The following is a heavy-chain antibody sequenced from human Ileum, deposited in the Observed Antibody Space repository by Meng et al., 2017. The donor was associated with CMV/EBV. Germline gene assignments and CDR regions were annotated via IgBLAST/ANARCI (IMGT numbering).Heavy chain of an antibody. CDR1: GFTFNTYW. Sequence: GESLKISCAASGFTFNTYWMHWVRQAPGKGLLWVSRIGSDGGRISYADSVKGRFTISRDNAANTLYLQMNSLSAEDTAVYFCASGIRLTGRWGQGTLVTVSS. D-gene: IGHD1-14*01. CDR2: IGSDGGRI. J-gene: IGHJ4*02. V-gene: IGHV3-74*01. CDR3: ASGIRLTGR.